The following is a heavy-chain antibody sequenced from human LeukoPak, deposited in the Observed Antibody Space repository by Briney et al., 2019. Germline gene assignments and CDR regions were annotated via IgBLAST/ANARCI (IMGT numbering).Heavy chain of an antibody. CDR3: ASSITGNVNWFDP. J-gene: IGHJ5*02. CDR2: IYYSGST. Sequence: SETLSLTCTVSGGSISSSSYYWGWIRQPPGKGLEWIGSIYYSGSTYYNPSLKSRVTISVDTSKNQFSLKLSSVTAADTAVYYCASSITGNVNWFDPWGQGTLVTVSS. D-gene: IGHD1-20*01. CDR1: GGSISSSSYY. V-gene: IGHV4-39*07.